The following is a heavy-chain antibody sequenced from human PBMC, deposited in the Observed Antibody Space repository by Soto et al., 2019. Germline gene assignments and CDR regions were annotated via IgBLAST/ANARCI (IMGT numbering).Heavy chain of an antibody. D-gene: IGHD5-18*01. CDR2: IYYSGST. CDR3: ARRDSRMVMGYFDY. V-gene: IGHV4-59*13. Sequence: SETLSLTCTVSGGSISSYYWSWIRQSPGKGLEWIGYIYYSGSTNYNPSLKSRVTISVDTSKNQFSLKLSSVTAADTAVYYCARRDSRMVMGYFDYWGQGTLVTVSS. CDR1: GGSISSYY. J-gene: IGHJ4*02.